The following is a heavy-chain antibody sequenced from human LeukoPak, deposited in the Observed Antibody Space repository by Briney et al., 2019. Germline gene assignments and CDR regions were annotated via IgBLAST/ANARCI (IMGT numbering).Heavy chain of an antibody. Sequence: SSETLSLTCTVSGYSISSGYYWGWIRQPPGKGLEWIGSIYHGGSTYYNPSLKSRVSRSVDTSKNQFSLKLSSVTAADTAVYYCVRSSSSIFDYWGQGTLVTVSP. CDR2: IYHGGST. J-gene: IGHJ4*02. CDR1: GYSISSGYY. CDR3: VRSSSSIFDY. D-gene: IGHD6-6*01. V-gene: IGHV4-38-2*02.